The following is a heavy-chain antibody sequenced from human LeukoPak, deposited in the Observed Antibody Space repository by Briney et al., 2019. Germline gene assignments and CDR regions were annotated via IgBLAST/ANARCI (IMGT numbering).Heavy chain of an antibody. D-gene: IGHD3-22*01. CDR3: ARGPPGYYDSSGYYYVTPLYNFDY. Sequence: SETLSLTCIVSGGSISSNNYYWSWIRQPPGKGLEWIGEINHSGSTNYNPSLKSRVTISVDTSKNQFSLKLSSVTAADTAVYYCARGPPGYYDSSGYYYVTPLYNFDYWGQGTLVTVSS. J-gene: IGHJ4*02. CDR1: GGSISSNNYY. CDR2: INHSGST. V-gene: IGHV4-39*07.